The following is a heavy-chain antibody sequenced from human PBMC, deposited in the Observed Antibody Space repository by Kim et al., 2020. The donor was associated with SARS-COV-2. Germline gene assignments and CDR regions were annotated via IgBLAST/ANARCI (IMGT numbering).Heavy chain of an antibody. V-gene: IGHV3-48*02. D-gene: IGHD6-19*01. J-gene: IGHJ6*02. Sequence: IYYAESVKGRFTITRDNAKNSLYLQMNSLRDEETAVYYCASGWPPSGMDVWGQGTTVTVSS. CDR2: I. CDR3: ASGWPPSGMDV.